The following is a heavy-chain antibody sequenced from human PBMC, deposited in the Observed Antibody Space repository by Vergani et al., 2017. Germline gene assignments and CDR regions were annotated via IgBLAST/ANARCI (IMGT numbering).Heavy chain of an antibody. Sequence: EVQLVESGGGLVQPGGSLRLSCAASGFTFSSYAMSWVRQAPGKGLEWVSAISGSGGSTYYADSVKGRFTISRDNAKNSLYLQMNSLRAEDTAVYYCARGKTSVAGTFDYWGQGTLVTVSS. D-gene: IGHD6-19*01. CDR1: GFTFSSYA. CDR3: ARGKTSVAGTFDY. V-gene: IGHV3-23*04. CDR2: ISGSGGST. J-gene: IGHJ4*01.